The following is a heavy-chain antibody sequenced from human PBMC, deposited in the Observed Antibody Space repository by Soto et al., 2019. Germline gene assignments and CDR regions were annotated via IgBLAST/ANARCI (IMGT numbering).Heavy chain of an antibody. Sequence: GASVKVSCKASGYTFTGYYMHWVRQAPGQGLGWMGWINPNSGGTNYAQKFQGRVTMTRDTSISTAYMELSRLRSDDTAVYYCARGVGSSGWYPPTLYYYYYGMDVWGQGTTVTVSS. CDR2: INPNSGGT. CDR3: ARGVGSSGWYPPTLYYYYYGMDV. D-gene: IGHD6-19*01. J-gene: IGHJ6*02. CDR1: GYTFTGYY. V-gene: IGHV1-2*02.